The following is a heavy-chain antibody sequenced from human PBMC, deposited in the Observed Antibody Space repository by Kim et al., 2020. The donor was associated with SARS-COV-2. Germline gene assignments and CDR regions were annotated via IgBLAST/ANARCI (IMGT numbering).Heavy chain of an antibody. J-gene: IGHJ4*02. D-gene: IGHD3-10*01. CDR2: IWYDGSNK. Sequence: GGSLRLSCAASGFTFSSYGMHWVRQAPGKGLEWVAVIWYDGSNKYYADSVKGRFTISRDNSKNTLYLQMNSLRAEDTAVYYCARDRGIGTMVRGVIHYWGQGTLVTVSS. V-gene: IGHV3-33*01. CDR3: ARDRGIGTMVRGVIHY. CDR1: GFTFSSYG.